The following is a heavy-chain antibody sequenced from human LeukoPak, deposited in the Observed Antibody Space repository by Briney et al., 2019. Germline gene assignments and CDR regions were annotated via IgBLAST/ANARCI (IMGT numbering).Heavy chain of an antibody. D-gene: IGHD3-10*01. CDR1: GFTFKIYS. V-gene: IGHV3-21*01. CDR3: ARDDTSAHFFDY. Sequence: GGSLRLSCAASGFTFKIYSMNWVRQAPGKGLEWVSSISSSSSHMYYADSAKGRFTISRDNAKNSLYLQMNTLRAEDTAVYYCARDDTSAHFFDYWGQGTLVTVSS. J-gene: IGHJ4*02. CDR2: ISSSSSHM.